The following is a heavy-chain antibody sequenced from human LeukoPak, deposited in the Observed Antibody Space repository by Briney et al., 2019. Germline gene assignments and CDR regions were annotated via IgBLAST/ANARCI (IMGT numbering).Heavy chain of an antibody. V-gene: IGHV3-23*01. Sequence: HPGGSLRLSCAASGFTFSSYAMSWVRQAPGKGLEWVSAISGSGGSTYYADSVKGRFTISRDNSKNTLYLQMNSLRAEDTAVYYCAKAPEEYSSGWYVFQHWGQGTLVTVSS. D-gene: IGHD6-19*01. CDR2: ISGSGGST. J-gene: IGHJ1*01. CDR3: AKAPEEYSSGWYVFQH. CDR1: GFTFSSYA.